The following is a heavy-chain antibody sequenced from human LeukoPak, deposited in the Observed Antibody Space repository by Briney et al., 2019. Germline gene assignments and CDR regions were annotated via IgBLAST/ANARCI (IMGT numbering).Heavy chain of an antibody. CDR2: FYPEDGET. CDR1: GYTLTELS. CDR3: ATGFDQLPNPYYYGMDV. J-gene: IGHJ6*02. V-gene: IGHV1-24*01. Sequence: ASVKVSCKVYGYTLTELSMHWVRQAPGKGLEWMGGFYPEDGETIYAQKFQGRVTMTEDTSTDTAYMELSSLRSEDTAVYYCATGFDQLPNPYYYGMDVWGQGTTVTVSS. D-gene: IGHD2-2*01.